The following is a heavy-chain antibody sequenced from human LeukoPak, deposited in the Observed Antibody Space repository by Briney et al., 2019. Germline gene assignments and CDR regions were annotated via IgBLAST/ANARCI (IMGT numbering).Heavy chain of an antibody. Sequence: GGSLRLSCAASGFTVSSNYMSWVRQAPGKGLEWVSGISGSGGSTYYADSVKGRFTISRDNAKNTLYLQMNSLRAEDTAVYYCAKDLSSSWYYFDYWGQGTLVTVSS. D-gene: IGHD6-13*01. V-gene: IGHV3-23*01. CDR1: GFTVSSNY. CDR2: ISGSGGST. J-gene: IGHJ4*02. CDR3: AKDLSSSWYYFDY.